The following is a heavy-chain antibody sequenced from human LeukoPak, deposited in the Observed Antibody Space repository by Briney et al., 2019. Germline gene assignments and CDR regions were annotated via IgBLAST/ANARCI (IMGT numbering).Heavy chain of an antibody. Sequence: SETLSLTCAVYGGSFSGYYWSWIRQPPGKGLEWIGEINHSGSTNYNPSLKSRVTISVDTSKNQFSLKLSSVTAADTAVYYCARDFWGDFWSGYYNWFDPWGQGTLVAVSS. CDR1: GGSFSGYY. V-gene: IGHV4-34*01. CDR2: INHSGST. CDR3: ARDFWGDFWSGYYNWFDP. D-gene: IGHD3-3*01. J-gene: IGHJ5*02.